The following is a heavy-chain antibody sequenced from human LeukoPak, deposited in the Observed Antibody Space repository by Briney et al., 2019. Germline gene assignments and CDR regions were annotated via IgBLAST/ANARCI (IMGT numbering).Heavy chain of an antibody. Sequence: GGSLRLSCAASGFTFSSYGMHWVRQAPGKGLEWVAFIRYDGSNKYYADSVKGRFTISRDNSKDTLYLQMNSLRAEDTAVYYCAKDRSTNAILGYWGQGTLVTVSS. J-gene: IGHJ4*02. V-gene: IGHV3-30*02. D-gene: IGHD2-8*01. CDR2: IRYDGSNK. CDR3: AKDRSTNAILGY. CDR1: GFTFSSYG.